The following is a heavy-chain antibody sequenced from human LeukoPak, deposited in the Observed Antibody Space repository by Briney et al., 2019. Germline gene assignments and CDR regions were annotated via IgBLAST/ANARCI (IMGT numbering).Heavy chain of an antibody. Sequence: ASVKVSCTASGYTFTTYDINWVRQAPGQGLEWMGWIRAYNGNTNYAQKLQGRVTMTTDTSTSTAYMELRSLTSDDTAVYYCARGPGGRRGYYPLEDYYYYHYMDVWGKGTTVTVSS. CDR3: ARGPGGRRGYYPLEDYYYYHYMDV. CDR1: GYTFTTYD. V-gene: IGHV1-18*01. J-gene: IGHJ6*03. D-gene: IGHD3-22*01. CDR2: IRAYNGNT.